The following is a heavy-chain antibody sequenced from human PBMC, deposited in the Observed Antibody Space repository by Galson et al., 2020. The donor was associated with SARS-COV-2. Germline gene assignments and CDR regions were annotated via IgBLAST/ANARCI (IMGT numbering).Heavy chain of an antibody. V-gene: IGHV3-30*02. CDR1: GFTFSSYG. J-gene: IGHJ4*02. CDR2: IRYDGSNK. D-gene: IGHD6-19*01. CDR3: AKETIAVAGTVAPDY. Sequence: GGSLRLSCAASGFTFSSYGMHWVRQAPGKGLEWVAFIRYDGSNKYYADSVKGRFTISRDNSKNTLYLQMNSLRAEDTAVYYCAKETIAVAGTVAPDYWGQGTLVTVSS.